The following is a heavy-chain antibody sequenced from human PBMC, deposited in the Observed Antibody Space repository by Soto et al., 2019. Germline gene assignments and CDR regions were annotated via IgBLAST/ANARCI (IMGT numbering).Heavy chain of an antibody. D-gene: IGHD6-13*01. Sequence: SETLSVTCALYVGSFSAYYWSWIRESPGKGLEWIGEINHSGSTNYSPSLKSRVTISLDTSKSHFSLTLSSVSAADTAVYYCARERRVVGGYSSSWYDYFDYWGQGTTVTVSS. CDR1: VGSFSAYY. CDR3: ARERRVVGGYSSSWYDYFDY. J-gene: IGHJ4*02. V-gene: IGHV4-34*01. CDR2: INHSGST.